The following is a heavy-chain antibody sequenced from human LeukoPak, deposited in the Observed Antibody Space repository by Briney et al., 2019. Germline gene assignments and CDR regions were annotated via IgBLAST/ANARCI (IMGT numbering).Heavy chain of an antibody. CDR2: VYYSGST. Sequence: SETLSLTCTVSGGSIGSSSYYWGWIRQAPGKGLEWIGNVYYSGSTFYNPSLRSRVTISVDTSKNQFSLKLRSVTAADTAIYYCARASFNVVFGNWFDPWGQGTLVTVSS. V-gene: IGHV4-39*01. J-gene: IGHJ5*02. CDR1: GGSIGSSSYY. CDR3: ARASFNVVFGNWFDP. D-gene: IGHD2-8*01.